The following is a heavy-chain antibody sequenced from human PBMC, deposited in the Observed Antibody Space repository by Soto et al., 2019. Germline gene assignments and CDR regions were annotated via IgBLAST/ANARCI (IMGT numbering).Heavy chain of an antibody. D-gene: IGHD2-8*01. CDR1: GYSFTGYF. CDR2: DNPNSGST. Sequence: ASVPVSCLPSGYSFTGYFMHGVGQAPRQEVEWMGWDNPNSGSTNYKQKLQGRVTMTRDTSISTAYMELSRVSSDDTAVYYCARHIVLMVWSLHWGLFDYWGQGTLVTVSS. J-gene: IGHJ4*02. V-gene: IGHV1-2*02. CDR3: ARHIVLMVWSLHWGLFDY.